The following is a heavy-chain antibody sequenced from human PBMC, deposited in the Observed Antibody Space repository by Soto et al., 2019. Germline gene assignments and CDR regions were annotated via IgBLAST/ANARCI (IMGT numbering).Heavy chain of an antibody. Sequence: SGPTLVNPTQTLTLTCIFSGFSLRTSGVGVGWIRQPPGKALEWLGFIYWNDDKRYSPSLKSRLTITKDTSKNQVVLTMTNMDPVDTATXYRAKSGSSGWYGWFDPWGQGTLVTVSS. CDR2: IYWNDDK. CDR3: AKSGSSGWYGWFDP. J-gene: IGHJ5*02. CDR1: GFSLRTSGVG. D-gene: IGHD6-19*01. V-gene: IGHV2-5*01.